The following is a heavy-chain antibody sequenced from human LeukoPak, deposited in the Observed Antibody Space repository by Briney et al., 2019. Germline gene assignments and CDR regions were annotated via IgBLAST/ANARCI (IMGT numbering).Heavy chain of an antibody. D-gene: IGHD3-3*01. Sequence: SVKVSCKASGGTFSSYAISWVRQAPGQGLEWMGGIIPIFGTANYAQKFQGRVTITADESTSTAYMELSSLRSEDTAVYYCARSLRFLEWFPNFDYWGPGTLVTVSS. J-gene: IGHJ4*01. CDR3: ARSLRFLEWFPNFDY. V-gene: IGHV1-69*13. CDR2: IIPIFGTA. CDR1: GGTFSSYA.